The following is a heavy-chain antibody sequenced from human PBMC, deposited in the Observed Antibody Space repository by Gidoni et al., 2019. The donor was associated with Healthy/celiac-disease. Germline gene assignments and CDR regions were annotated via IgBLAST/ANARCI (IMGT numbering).Heavy chain of an antibody. Sequence: QVQLVQSGAEVKKPGAYVKVSCKASGYTFTGYYMHWLRQAPGQGLEWMGWINPNSGGTNDAQKFQGRVTMTRDTSISTAYMELSRLRSDDTAVYYCARGGSYKYNWFDPWGQGTLVTVSS. CDR2: INPNSGGT. V-gene: IGHV1-2*02. J-gene: IGHJ5*02. CDR3: ARGGSYKYNWFDP. CDR1: GYTFTGYY. D-gene: IGHD1-26*01.